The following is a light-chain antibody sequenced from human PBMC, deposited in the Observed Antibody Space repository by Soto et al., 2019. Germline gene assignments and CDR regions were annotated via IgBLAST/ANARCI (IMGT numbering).Light chain of an antibody. CDR1: SSDVGGYNL. Sequence: QSALTQPASVSGSPGQSITISCIGTSSDVGGYNLVSWYQQHPGKAPKFMIYEDTKRPSGVSSRFSGSKSGNTASLTISGLQAEDEAEYYCCSYAGSSTLVFGGGTKLTVL. CDR2: EDT. V-gene: IGLV2-23*01. J-gene: IGLJ2*01. CDR3: CSYAGSSTLV.